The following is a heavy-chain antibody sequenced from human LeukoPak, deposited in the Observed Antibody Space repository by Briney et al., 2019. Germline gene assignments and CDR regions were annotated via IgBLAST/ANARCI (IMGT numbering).Heavy chain of an antibody. CDR1: GYTFTSYY. D-gene: IGHD3-10*01. Sequence: GASVKVSCKASGYTFTSYYMHWVRQAPGQGLEWMGIINPSGGSTSYAQKFQGRVTMTRDTSTSTVYMELSSLRSEDTAVYYCARSRGGWLGELSRAFYGMDVWGQGTTVTVSS. J-gene: IGHJ6*02. CDR3: ARSRGGWLGELSRAFYGMDV. V-gene: IGHV1-46*01. CDR2: INPSGGST.